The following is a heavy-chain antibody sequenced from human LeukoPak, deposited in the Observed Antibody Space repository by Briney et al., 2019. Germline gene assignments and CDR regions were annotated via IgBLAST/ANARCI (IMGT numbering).Heavy chain of an antibody. D-gene: IGHD6-13*01. CDR3: AREYRGGAGNAFDI. CDR1: GGSINSYY. CDR2: IYYSGSP. J-gene: IGHJ3*02. V-gene: IGHV4-59*01. Sequence: SETLSLTCTVSGGSINSYYWNWIRQPPGKGLELIGYIYYSGSPTYNPSLKSRVTISVDTSKNQFSLQLSSVTAADTAVYYCAREYRGGAGNAFDIWGQGTMVTVSS.